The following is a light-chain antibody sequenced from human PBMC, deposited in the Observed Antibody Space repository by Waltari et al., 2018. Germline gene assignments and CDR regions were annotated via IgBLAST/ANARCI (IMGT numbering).Light chain of an antibody. CDR3: HQYNNWPRT. V-gene: IGKV3-15*01. Sequence: ELVMTQSPATLSVSPGERAPLPCRARQSVGINLAWYQHKPGQVPRLFIYGASTRATGFPARFSGSGSGTEFTLTISSLQSEDFAVYYCHQYNNWPRTFGQGTKVEIK. CDR2: GAS. J-gene: IGKJ1*01. CDR1: QSVGIN.